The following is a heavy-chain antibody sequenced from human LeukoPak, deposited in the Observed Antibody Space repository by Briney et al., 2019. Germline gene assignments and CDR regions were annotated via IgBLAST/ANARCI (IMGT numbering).Heavy chain of an antibody. CDR3: AKSYYYGSGRGPSGYYYGMDV. V-gene: IGHV3-30*18. CDR1: GFTFSSYG. CDR2: ISYDGSNK. J-gene: IGHJ6*02. Sequence: PGGSLRLSCAASGFTFSSYGMHWVRQAPGKGLEWVAVISYDGSNKYYADSVKGRFTISRDNSKNTLYLQMNSLRAEDTAVYYCAKSYYYGSGRGPSGYYYGMDVWGQGTTVTVAS. D-gene: IGHD3-10*01.